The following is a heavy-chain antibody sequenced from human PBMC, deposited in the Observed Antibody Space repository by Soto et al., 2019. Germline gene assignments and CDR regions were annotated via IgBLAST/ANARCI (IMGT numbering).Heavy chain of an antibody. J-gene: IGHJ4*02. Sequence: ASVKVSCKASGGTFSSYAISWVRQAPGQGLERMGGIIPIFGTANYAQKFQGRVTITADESTSTAYMELSSLRSEDTAVYYCARGGRYYDSSGYLNYWGQGTLVTVSS. CDR2: IIPIFGTA. CDR3: ARGGRYYDSSGYLNY. CDR1: GGTFSSYA. V-gene: IGHV1-69*13. D-gene: IGHD3-22*01.